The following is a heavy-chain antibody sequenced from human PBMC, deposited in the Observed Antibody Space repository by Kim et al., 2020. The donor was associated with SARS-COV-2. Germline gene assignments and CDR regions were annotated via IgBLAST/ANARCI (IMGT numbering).Heavy chain of an antibody. Sequence: SETLSLTCAVYGGSFSGYYWSWIRQPPGKGLEWIGEINHSGSTNYNPSLKSRVTISVDTSKNQFSLKPSSVTAADTAAYYCARGSYSTGWYGVRHWFDP. CDR3: ARGSYSTGWYGVRHWFDP. J-gene: IGHJ5*02. CDR2: INHSGST. CDR1: GGSFSGYY. D-gene: IGHD6-13*01. V-gene: IGHV4-34*01.